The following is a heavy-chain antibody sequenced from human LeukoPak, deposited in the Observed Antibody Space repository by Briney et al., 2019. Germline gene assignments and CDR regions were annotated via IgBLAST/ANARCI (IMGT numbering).Heavy chain of an antibody. CDR2: INTSGGGT. CDR1: GFTFSTYA. CDR3: ARNWRPDT. D-gene: IGHD3-3*01. V-gene: IGHV3-23*01. J-gene: IGHJ5*02. Sequence: PGESLRLSCAASGFTFSTYALGWVRQPPGKGLEWVSVINTSGGGTYYTESVQGRFTISRDNTKDTLYLQMNSLRVEDTAVYYCARNWRPDTWGQGTLVTVSS.